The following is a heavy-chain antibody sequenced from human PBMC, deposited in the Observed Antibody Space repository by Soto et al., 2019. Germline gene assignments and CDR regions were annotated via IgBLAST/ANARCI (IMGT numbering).Heavy chain of an antibody. Sequence: EVQLLESGGGLVQPGGSLRLSCAASGFTSSSYAMTWVRQAPGKGLEWVSAISDSGGSTYYADSVKGRFTISRDNSKSTLYLQMNSLRAEDMAIYYCAKPVQVGPHYHYGMDVWGQGTTVTVSS. CDR2: ISDSGGST. CDR3: AKPVQVGPHYHYGMDV. D-gene: IGHD3-10*01. V-gene: IGHV3-23*01. J-gene: IGHJ6*02. CDR1: GFTSSSYA.